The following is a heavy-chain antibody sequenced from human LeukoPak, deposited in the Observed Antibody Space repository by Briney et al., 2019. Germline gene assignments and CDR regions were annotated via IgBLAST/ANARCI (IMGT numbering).Heavy chain of an antibody. CDR1: GFTLSSYW. CDR2: IKYDGSEK. Sequence: GGSLRLSCAASGFTLSSYWMSWVRQAPGKGLEWVANIKYDGSEKDYVDSVKGRFTISRDNAKNSLYLQMNSLRAGDTAVYYCARDIAPAGLFFDYWGQGTLVTVSS. J-gene: IGHJ4*02. CDR3: ARDIAPAGLFFDY. V-gene: IGHV3-7*01. D-gene: IGHD6-13*01.